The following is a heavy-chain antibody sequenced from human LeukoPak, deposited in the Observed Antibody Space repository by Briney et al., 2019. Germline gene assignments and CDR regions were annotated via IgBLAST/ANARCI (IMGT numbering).Heavy chain of an antibody. Sequence: PGGSLRLSCAASGFTFSSYSMNWVRQAPGKGLEWVSYISSSSSTIYYADSVKGRFTISRDNAKNSLYLQMNSLRAEDTAVYYCARDWGSDRPYYFDCWGQGTLVTVSS. CDR2: ISSSSSTI. J-gene: IGHJ4*02. CDR1: GFTFSSYS. V-gene: IGHV3-48*04. D-gene: IGHD3-16*01. CDR3: ARDWGSDRPYYFDC.